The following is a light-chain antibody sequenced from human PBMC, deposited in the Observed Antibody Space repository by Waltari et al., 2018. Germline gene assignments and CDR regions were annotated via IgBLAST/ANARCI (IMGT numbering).Light chain of an antibody. CDR1: SRDDGRSNY. V-gene: IGLV2-8*01. CDR3: SSYAGSNNLV. Sequence: QSALTQPPSASGSPGQSVTLSCTGTSRDDGRSNYVSWYQTHPGKAPKLMIYEVSKMPSGVPDRFSGSKSGNTASLTVSGLQAEDEANYYCSSYAGSNNLVFGGGTKLTVL. J-gene: IGLJ3*02. CDR2: EVS.